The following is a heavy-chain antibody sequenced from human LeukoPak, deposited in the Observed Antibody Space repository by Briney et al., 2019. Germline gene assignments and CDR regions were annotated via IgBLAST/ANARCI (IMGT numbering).Heavy chain of an antibody. V-gene: IGHV1-2*02. D-gene: IGHD1-26*01. CDR2: INPNSGGT. Sequence: ASVKVSCKASGHTFTGYAMNWVRQAPGQGLEWMGWINPNSGGTNYAQKFQGRVTMTRDTSISTAYMELSRLRSDDTAVYYGARLSGGATIVDFWGQGTLVTVSS. CDR1: GHTFTGYA. CDR3: ARLSGGATIVDF. J-gene: IGHJ4*02.